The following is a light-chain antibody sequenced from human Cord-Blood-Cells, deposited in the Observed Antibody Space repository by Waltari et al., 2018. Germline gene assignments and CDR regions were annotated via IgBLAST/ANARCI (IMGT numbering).Light chain of an antibody. Sequence: EIVMTQSPATLSVSPGERATLPCRASQSVSSNLAWYQQKPGQDPRLLIYGASTRATGSPARFSGSGSVTEFTLTISSLHSEDFAVYYCQQYNNWPPLTFGGGTKVEIK. CDR1: QSVSSN. CDR3: QQYNNWPPLT. J-gene: IGKJ4*01. V-gene: IGKV3-15*01. CDR2: GAS.